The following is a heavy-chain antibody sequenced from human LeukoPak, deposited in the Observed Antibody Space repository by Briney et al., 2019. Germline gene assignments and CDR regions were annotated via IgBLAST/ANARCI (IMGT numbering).Heavy chain of an antibody. Sequence: GGSLRLSCAASGFTFDNYAMQWVRQAPGKGLEWVSLISWDGGSTYYADSVKGRFTISRDNSKNSLYLQMNSLRAENTALYYCASLLWFGDSDYYYMDVWGKGTTVTISS. J-gene: IGHJ6*03. D-gene: IGHD3-10*01. CDR2: ISWDGGST. V-gene: IGHV3-43D*03. CDR3: ASLLWFGDSDYYYMDV. CDR1: GFTFDNYA.